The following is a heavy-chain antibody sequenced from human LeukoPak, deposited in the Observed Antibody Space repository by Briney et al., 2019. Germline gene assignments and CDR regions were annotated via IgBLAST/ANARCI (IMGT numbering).Heavy chain of an antibody. CDR1: GFPFSSHG. J-gene: IGHJ4*02. V-gene: IGHV3-23*01. CDR2: ISPGGPT. D-gene: IGHD5-12*01. Sequence: GGSLRLSCAGSGFPFSSHGMNWVRQAPGKGLEWVSGISPGGPTYYADSVKGRFSISRDDSKNTFYLQMINLRAEDTAVYYCAKDGAWLRFDDWGQGILVTVSS. CDR3: AKDGAWLRFDD.